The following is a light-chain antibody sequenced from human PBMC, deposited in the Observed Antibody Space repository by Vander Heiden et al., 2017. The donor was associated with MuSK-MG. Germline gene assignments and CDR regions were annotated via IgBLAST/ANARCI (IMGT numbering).Light chain of an antibody. CDR3: HQDGSFPPS. V-gene: IGKV3-20*01. CDR2: DAS. Sequence: IVLTQAPGTLSLSAAEGDTLTCRASQSVTSRWLAWYQQKPGQTPTLLIYDASISVTGIPDRFSGSGSGTAFTLTISRLEPADFAVYYCHQDGSFPPSFGAGTKVEVK. CDR1: QSVTSRW. J-gene: IGKJ4*01.